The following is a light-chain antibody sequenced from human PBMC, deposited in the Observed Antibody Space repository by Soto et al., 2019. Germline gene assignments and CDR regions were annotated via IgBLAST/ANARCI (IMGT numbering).Light chain of an antibody. CDR2: RNN. CDR1: SSNIGSNY. CDR3: ALWDDSLSPWV. V-gene: IGLV1-47*01. Sequence: QSVLTQPPSASGTPGQRVTISCSGSSSNIGSNYVSWHQQFPGTAPKLLIHRNNQRPSGVPDRFSGSKSGASASLAISGLRSEDEALYFCALWDDSLSPWVFGGGTKVTVL. J-gene: IGLJ3*02.